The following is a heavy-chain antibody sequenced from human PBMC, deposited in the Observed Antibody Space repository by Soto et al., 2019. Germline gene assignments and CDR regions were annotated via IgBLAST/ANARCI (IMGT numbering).Heavy chain of an antibody. CDR1: GFTFSSYA. CDR2: ISGSGGST. D-gene: IGHD2-2*01. J-gene: IGHJ3*02. Sequence: GGSLRFSCAASGFTFSSYAMSWVRQAPGKGLEWVSAISGSGGSTYYADSVKGRFTISRDNSKNTLYLQMNSLRAEDTAVYYCAKDMESIVVVPAAIPVDAFDIWGQGTMVTVSS. V-gene: IGHV3-23*01. CDR3: AKDMESIVVVPAAIPVDAFDI.